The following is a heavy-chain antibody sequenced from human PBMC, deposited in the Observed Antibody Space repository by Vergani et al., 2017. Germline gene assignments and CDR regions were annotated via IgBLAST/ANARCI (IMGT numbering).Heavy chain of an antibody. CDR2: IDHTGRP. CDR3: ARVNKEAKGDSYYYYYMDV. V-gene: IGHV4-34*01. CDR1: GGSFTSYH. J-gene: IGHJ6*03. Sequence: QVQLQQWGGGLLKPSETLSLTCVVNGGSFTSYHWTWIRQSPGEGLEWVGDIDHTGRPDYNPSLKSRLNMSVDKSRNQFSLTLNSVTATDTAIYFCARVNKEAKGDSYYYYYMDVWGQGTPVTVS. D-gene: IGHD1-26*01.